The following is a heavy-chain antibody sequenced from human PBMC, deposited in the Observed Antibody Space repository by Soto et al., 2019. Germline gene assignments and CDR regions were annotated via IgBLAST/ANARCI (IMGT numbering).Heavy chain of an antibody. J-gene: IGHJ6*02. Sequence: GASVKVSCKASGYTFTGYYMHWVRQAPGQGLEWMGWINPNSGGTNYAQKFQGWVTMTRDTSISTAYMELSRLRSDDTAVYYCARSGELLRFYYYGMDVWGQGTTVTVSS. D-gene: IGHD1-26*01. V-gene: IGHV1-2*04. CDR3: ARSGELLRFYYYGMDV. CDR2: INPNSGGT. CDR1: GYTFTGYY.